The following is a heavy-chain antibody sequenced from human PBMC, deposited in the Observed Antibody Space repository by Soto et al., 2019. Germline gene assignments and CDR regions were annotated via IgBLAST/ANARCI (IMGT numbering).Heavy chain of an antibody. V-gene: IGHV4-34*01. Sequence: SETLSLTCAFYCGSFSGHYWSWIRQPPGKGLEWIGEINQGGTTNYNPSLKSRVTMSVDTSKNQFSLKLSSVTAADTAVYYCARGVTGYSSSWYAYWGQGTLVTVSS. CDR3: ARGVTGYSSSWYAY. J-gene: IGHJ4*02. D-gene: IGHD6-13*01. CDR1: CGSFSGHY. CDR2: INQGGTT.